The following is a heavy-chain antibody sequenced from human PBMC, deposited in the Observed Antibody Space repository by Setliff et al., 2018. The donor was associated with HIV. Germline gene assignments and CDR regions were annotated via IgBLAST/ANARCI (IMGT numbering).Heavy chain of an antibody. D-gene: IGHD5-12*01. V-gene: IGHV1-2*06. J-gene: IGHJ4*02. CDR3: ARGDGYNYFFFDY. Sequence: ASVKVSCKASGYTFSSFGIQWVRQAPGQGLEWMGRINPNSGGTNYAQKFQGRVTMTRDTSISTAYMELSRLRSDDTAVYYCARGDGYNYFFFDYWAREPWSPSPQ. CDR2: INPNSGGT. CDR1: GYTFSSFG.